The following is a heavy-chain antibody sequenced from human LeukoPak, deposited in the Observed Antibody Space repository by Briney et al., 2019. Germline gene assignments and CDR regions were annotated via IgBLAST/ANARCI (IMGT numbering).Heavy chain of an antibody. CDR2: IAYDGSKK. Sequence: GGSLRLSCAASGFSFSTSAMHWVRRAPGKGLEWVALIAYDGSKKFFAGSVKGRFSIFRDSSKNTVYLQMNSLSTEDTAVYYCAREFGKSVYGMDVWGQGTTVTVSS. CDR1: GFSFSTSA. D-gene: IGHD3-10*01. J-gene: IGHJ6*02. V-gene: IGHV3-30*03. CDR3: AREFGKSVYGMDV.